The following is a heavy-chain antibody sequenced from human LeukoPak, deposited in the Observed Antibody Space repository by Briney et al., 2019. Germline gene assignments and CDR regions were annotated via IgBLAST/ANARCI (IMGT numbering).Heavy chain of an antibody. Sequence: SETLSLTCAVYGGSFSGYYWSWIRQPPGKGLEWIGEINHSGSTNYNPSLKSRVTISVDTSKNQFSLKLSSVTAADTAVYYCARHVRDRSHRTYYSYYYYMDVWGKGTTVTISS. CDR3: ARHVRDRSHRTYYSYYYYMDV. CDR2: INHSGST. V-gene: IGHV4-34*01. D-gene: IGHD2/OR15-2a*01. J-gene: IGHJ6*03. CDR1: GGSFSGYY.